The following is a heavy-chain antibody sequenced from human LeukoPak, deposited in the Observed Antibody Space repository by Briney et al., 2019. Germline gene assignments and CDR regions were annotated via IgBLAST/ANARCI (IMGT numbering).Heavy chain of an antibody. D-gene: IGHD4-23*01. CDR3: AKDIGDYGGNSGFDY. J-gene: IGHJ4*02. CDR1: GFTFDDYT. Sequence: GGSLRLSSAASGFTFDDYTMHWLRQAPGKGLEWVSLISWDGGSTYYADSVKDRFTISRDNSKNSLYLQMNGLRTEDTALYYCAKDIGDYGGNSGFDYWGQGTLVTVSS. CDR2: ISWDGGST. V-gene: IGHV3-43*01.